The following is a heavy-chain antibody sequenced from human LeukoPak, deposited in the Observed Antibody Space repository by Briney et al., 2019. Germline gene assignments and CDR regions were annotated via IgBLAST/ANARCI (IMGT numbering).Heavy chain of an antibody. J-gene: IGHJ4*02. Sequence: ASVKVSCKTSGSTFTGYEMRWVRQAPGQGLEWRGWINPNSSVTNHAQRFQGRVTMTRDTSNSAAYMEPRWLTSHGPGVYYCWRERGGNSRFDSWGQATLV. CDR1: GSTFTGYE. CDR2: INPNSSVT. D-gene: IGHD4-23*01. CDR3: WRERGGNSRFDS. V-gene: IGHV1-2*02.